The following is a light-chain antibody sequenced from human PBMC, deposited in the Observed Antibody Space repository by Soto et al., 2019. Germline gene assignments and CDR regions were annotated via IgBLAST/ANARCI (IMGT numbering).Light chain of an antibody. CDR3: QHYGTSPWT. J-gene: IGKJ1*01. V-gene: IGKV3-20*01. CDR1: QSVTSNY. Sequence: EVGLTQSPGTLSLSPGERATLSCRASQSVTSNYLAWYQHKPGQAPRLLIFGASSRATGIPDKFSGSGSGTDFTLTISRLEPDDFAVYYCQHYGTSPWTFGQGTKVDIK. CDR2: GAS.